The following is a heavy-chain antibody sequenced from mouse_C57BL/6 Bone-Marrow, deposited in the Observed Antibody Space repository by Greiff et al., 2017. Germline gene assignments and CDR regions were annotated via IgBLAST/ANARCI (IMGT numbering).Heavy chain of an antibody. CDR1: GFTFSSYG. D-gene: IGHD1-3*01. J-gene: IGHJ2*01. CDR2: ISSGGSYT. V-gene: IGHV5-6*01. Sequence: EVKLVESGGDLVKPGGSLKLSCAASGFTFSSYGMSWVRQTPDKRLEWVATISSGGSYTYYQDSVKGRFTISRDNAKNTLYLQMSSLKSEDTAMYYCARELPLDYWGQGTTLTVSS. CDR3: ARELPLDY.